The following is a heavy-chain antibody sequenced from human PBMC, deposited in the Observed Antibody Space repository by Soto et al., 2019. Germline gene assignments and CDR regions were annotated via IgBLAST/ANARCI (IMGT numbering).Heavy chain of an antibody. V-gene: IGHV3-23*01. CDR1: GFIFRTYA. D-gene: IGHD1-26*01. Sequence: EVQLLESGGGLAQPGGSLRLSCAASGFIFRTYAMNWVRQAPGKGLEWVSVMVGDGSSSDYADSVRGRFTISRDNSKNTLXLXXNNLRAEDTAVYYCAKDLRPDGRYDLDYWGQGTLVTVSS. CDR3: AKDLRPDGRYDLDY. J-gene: IGHJ4*02. CDR2: MVGDGSSS.